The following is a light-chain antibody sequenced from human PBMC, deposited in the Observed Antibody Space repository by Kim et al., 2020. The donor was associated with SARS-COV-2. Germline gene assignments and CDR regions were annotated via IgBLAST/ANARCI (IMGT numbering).Light chain of an antibody. V-gene: IGKV1-12*01. CDR2: STS. CDR1: ENIGSW. Sequence: SASVGDRVTITCRASENIGSWLAWYQQKPGKAPSLLIYSTSTVHSGVPSRFSGSGSGTDFTLTFSSLQPEDSAVYYCQQLNGFPLTFGGGTKLEI. CDR3: QQLNGFPLT. J-gene: IGKJ4*01.